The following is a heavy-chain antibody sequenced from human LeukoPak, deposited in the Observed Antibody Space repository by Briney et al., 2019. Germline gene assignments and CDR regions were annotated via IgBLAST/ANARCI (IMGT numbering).Heavy chain of an antibody. CDR3: AREWMVRGVIRKYNWFDP. D-gene: IGHD3-10*01. Sequence: GSSVKVSCKASGGTFSSYAISWVRQAPGQGLEWMGGIIPIFGTANYAQKFQGRVTITADESTSTAYMELSSLRSEDTAVYYCAREWMVRGVIRKYNWFDPWGQGTLVTVSS. CDR1: GGTFSSYA. J-gene: IGHJ5*02. CDR2: IIPIFGTA. V-gene: IGHV1-69*01.